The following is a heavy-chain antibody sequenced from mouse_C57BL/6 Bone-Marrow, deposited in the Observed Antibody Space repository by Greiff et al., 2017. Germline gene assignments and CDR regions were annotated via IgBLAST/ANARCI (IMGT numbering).Heavy chain of an antibody. Sequence: QVQLQQPGAELVKPGASVKLSCKASGYTFTSYWMHWVKQRPGRGLEWIGRIDPNSGGTKYNEKFKSKATLTVAKPSSTAYMQLTSLTSEASAVYDDAHGNYFYWYFAVWGTGTTVTVSS. V-gene: IGHV1-72*01. CDR1: GYTFTSYW. D-gene: IGHD2-1*01. CDR2: IDPNSGGT. J-gene: IGHJ1*03. CDR3: AHGNYFYWYFAV.